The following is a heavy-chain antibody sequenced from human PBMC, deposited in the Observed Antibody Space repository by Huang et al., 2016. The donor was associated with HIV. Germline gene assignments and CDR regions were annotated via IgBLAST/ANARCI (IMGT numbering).Heavy chain of an antibody. CDR3: ARRQGSGYYFYFDY. CDR1: GGSIKSRNYY. Sequence: QLQLQESGPGLVKPSDTLSLNCTISGGSIKSRNYYWGGVRQAPGKGLEWIGDIYYSGSPYYNPSLRSRVSLSVDTSKNQVTLKVNAVIAADTAVYYCARRQGSGYYFYFDYWGRGIPVTVSA. J-gene: IGHJ4*02. CDR2: IYYSGSP. V-gene: IGHV4-39*01. D-gene: IGHD3-22*01.